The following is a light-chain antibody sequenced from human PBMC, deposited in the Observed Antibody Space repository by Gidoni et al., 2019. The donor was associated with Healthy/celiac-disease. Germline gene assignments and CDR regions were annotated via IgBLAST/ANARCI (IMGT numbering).Light chain of an antibody. CDR3: HPSSSLPIT. CDR2: HAS. V-gene: IGKV6-21*01. Sequence: EIVLTQSPDFQSVTPKEKVTITCRASQSVGSSLHWYQQKPDQSPKLLITHASQYLSGVPSRCSGSVSGTDFTLTITSLEAEDAATYYCHPSSSLPITFGQGTRLEIK. CDR1: QSVGSS. J-gene: IGKJ5*01.